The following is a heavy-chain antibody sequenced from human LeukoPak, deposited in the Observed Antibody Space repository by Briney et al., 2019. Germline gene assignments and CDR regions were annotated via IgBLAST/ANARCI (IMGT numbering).Heavy chain of an antibody. Sequence: GALRLSCAASGFTFSSYAMSWVRQAPGKGLEWVSAISGSGGSTYYADSVKGRFTISRDNAKNSLYLQMNSLRAEDTAVYYCARARYFGSGTYHDYWGQGTLVTVSS. CDR1: GFTFSSYA. D-gene: IGHD3-10*01. CDR2: ISGSGGST. V-gene: IGHV3-23*01. J-gene: IGHJ4*02. CDR3: ARARYFGSGTYHDY.